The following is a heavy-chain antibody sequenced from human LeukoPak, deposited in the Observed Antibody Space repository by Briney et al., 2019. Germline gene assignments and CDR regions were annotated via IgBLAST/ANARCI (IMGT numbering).Heavy chain of an antibody. CDR1: GFTFSSYA. CDR2: ISSRSDYI. J-gene: IGHJ5*02. V-gene: IGHV3-21*04. Sequence: GGSLRLSCAASGFTFSSYAMSWVRQAPGKGLEWVSTISSRSDYIYYADSVKGRFTISRDNAKNSLYLQMNSLRAEDTAVYCCARDRPGRYCSSTRCYMASPFDPWGQGTLVTVSS. CDR3: ARDRPGRYCSSTRCYMASPFDP. D-gene: IGHD2-2*02.